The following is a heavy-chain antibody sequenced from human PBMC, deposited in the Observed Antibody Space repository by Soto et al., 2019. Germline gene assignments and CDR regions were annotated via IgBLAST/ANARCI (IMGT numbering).Heavy chain of an antibody. Sequence: VKVSCKASGGTFSSYAISWVRQAPGQGLEWMGGIIPIFGTANYAQKFQGRVTITADESTSTAYMELSSLRSEDTAVYYCARSSGSYFGMDVWGQGTTVTVSS. V-gene: IGHV1-69*01. J-gene: IGHJ6*02. D-gene: IGHD1-26*01. CDR3: ARSSGSYFGMDV. CDR2: IIPIFGTA. CDR1: GGTFSSYA.